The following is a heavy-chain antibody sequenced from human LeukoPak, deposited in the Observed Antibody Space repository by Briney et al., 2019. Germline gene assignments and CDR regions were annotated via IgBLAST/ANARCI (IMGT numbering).Heavy chain of an antibody. CDR3: ARGLSASYDFNWFDS. Sequence: SETLSVTCTVSGGSISGYYWSWIRQPAGKGPEWMGRINTSGTTRYDPSLKSRVTMSVDTSKNQFSLKLTSVTAADTAVYYCARGLSASYDFNWFDSWGQGTLVTVSS. CDR1: GGSISGYY. D-gene: IGHD2/OR15-2a*01. CDR2: INTSGTT. V-gene: IGHV4-4*07. J-gene: IGHJ5*01.